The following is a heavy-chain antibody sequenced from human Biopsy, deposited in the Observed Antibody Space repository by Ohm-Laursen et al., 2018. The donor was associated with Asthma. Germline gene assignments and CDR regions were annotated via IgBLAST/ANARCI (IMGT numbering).Heavy chain of an antibody. CDR2: LISVFGTT. Sequence: SSVSVSCKSLGGTFNTSVIGWARLAPGQGLEWMGGLISVFGTTTYPQKFQDRVTITADDSTSTVYMELSSLRSEDTAVYYCARKAGSCISRACYSLDFWGQGTLVTVSS. CDR1: GGTFNTSV. D-gene: IGHD2-15*01. V-gene: IGHV1-69*01. CDR3: ARKAGSCISRACYSLDF. J-gene: IGHJ4*02.